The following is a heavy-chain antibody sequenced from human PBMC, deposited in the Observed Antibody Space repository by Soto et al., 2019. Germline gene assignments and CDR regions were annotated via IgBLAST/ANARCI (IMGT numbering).Heavy chain of an antibody. D-gene: IGHD6-6*01. Sequence: SDTLSLTCSVPSASLSSSTYYWSWIRQPPGRGPEWIGSIYYSGNTYYKPSLKSRVSISIDTSRNQFSLKLTSVTAADTGVYYCASSSPFHYWGPGILVTVSS. CDR1: SASLSSSTYY. V-gene: IGHV4-39*01. CDR3: ASSSPFHY. J-gene: IGHJ4*02. CDR2: IYYSGNT.